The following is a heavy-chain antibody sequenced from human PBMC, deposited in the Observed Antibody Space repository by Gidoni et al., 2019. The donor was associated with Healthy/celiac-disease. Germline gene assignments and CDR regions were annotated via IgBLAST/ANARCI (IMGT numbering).Heavy chain of an antibody. J-gene: IGHJ4*02. Sequence: VQLQESGPVLVTPSQTLSLTCTVSGGSISSGSYYGSWIRQPAGNGLGWIGRIYHSGSTNYNPSLKSRITISVDTSKNQVSLKLSSVTAADTAVYYCAREGPYYDLDLYYFDYWGQGTLVTVSS. V-gene: IGHV4-61*02. CDR1: GGSISSGSYY. CDR3: AREGPYYDLDLYYFDY. D-gene: IGHD3-3*01. CDR2: IYHSGST.